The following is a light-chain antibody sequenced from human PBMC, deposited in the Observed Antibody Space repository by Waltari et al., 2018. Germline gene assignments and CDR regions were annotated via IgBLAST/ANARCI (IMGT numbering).Light chain of an antibody. CDR2: QDG. CDR1: ALGDTY. CDR3: QAWDTSTVV. Sequence: SYELTQPPSASVSPGPTDSLTCHGDALGDTYVCWYQQKPGQSPMLVIYQDGERPSGIPGRFSGSNSGNTATLTISGTQAMDEADYYCQAWDTSTVVFGGGTELTVL. J-gene: IGLJ2*01. V-gene: IGLV3-1*01.